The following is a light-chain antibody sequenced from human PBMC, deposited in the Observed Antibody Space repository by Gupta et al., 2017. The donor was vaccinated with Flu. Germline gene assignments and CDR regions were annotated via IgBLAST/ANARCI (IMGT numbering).Light chain of an antibody. CDR1: QRVNVW. Sequence: DIQMTQPPSTLSASVGDRVTITCRASQRVNVWLAWYQQKPGAAPKLLIYRASTLQSGVPSRFSGSGSGTDFTLTISSLQPEDFAIYYCQEYNSDRWAFGQGTRVEI. CDR3: QEYNSDRWA. V-gene: IGKV1-5*03. J-gene: IGKJ1*01. CDR2: RAS.